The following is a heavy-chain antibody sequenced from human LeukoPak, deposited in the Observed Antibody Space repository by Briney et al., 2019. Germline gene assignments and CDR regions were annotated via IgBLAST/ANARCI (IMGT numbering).Heavy chain of an antibody. V-gene: IGHV3-74*01. D-gene: IGHD1-26*01. J-gene: IGHJ4*02. CDR1: GFTFSRYR. Sequence: GGSLRLSCAASGFTFSRYRMHWARQVPGKGLVWVSRINRDGSIISYADSVRGRFTISRDNAKNTLYLQMNGLRAEDTAVYYCARNGLGEWELLHVWGQGTLVTVSS. CDR3: ARNGLGEWELLHV. CDR2: INRDGSII.